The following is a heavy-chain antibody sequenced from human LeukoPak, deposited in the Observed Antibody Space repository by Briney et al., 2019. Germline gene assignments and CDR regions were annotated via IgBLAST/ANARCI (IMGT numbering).Heavy chain of an antibody. CDR3: ARSGFGSGISFDL. Sequence: GASVKVSCKASGYTFTSYDMNWVRQGTGQGLEWMGWMNPNSGDTGYPQKGQGRVTMSRDTSISTAYMELSGLRSEYTAVYYCARSGFGSGISFDLWGQGTLVTVSS. V-gene: IGHV1-8*01. J-gene: IGHJ5*02. CDR1: GYTFTSYD. D-gene: IGHD3-10*01. CDR2: MNPNSGDT.